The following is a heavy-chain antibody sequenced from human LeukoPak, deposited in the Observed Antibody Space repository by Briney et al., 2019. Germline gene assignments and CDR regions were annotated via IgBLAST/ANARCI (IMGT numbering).Heavy chain of an antibody. CDR2: ISGSGGSI. CDR1: GFTFSSYA. V-gene: IGHV3-23*01. CDR3: AKGLGDSCYSASDY. Sequence: GGSLRLSCAASGFTFSSYAMSWVRQAPGKGLEWASVISGSGGSIYSADSVKGRFTISRDNSKNTLYLQMNSLRAGDTAVYYCAKGLGDSCYSASDYWGQGTLVTVSS. J-gene: IGHJ4*02. D-gene: IGHD2-15*01.